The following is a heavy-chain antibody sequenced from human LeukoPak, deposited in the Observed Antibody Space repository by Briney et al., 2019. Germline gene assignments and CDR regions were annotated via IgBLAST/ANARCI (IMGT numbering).Heavy chain of an antibody. CDR2: INWNGGST. D-gene: IGHD1-26*01. CDR3: ARGIVGATRGY. CDR1: GFTFDDYG. V-gene: IGHV3-20*04. Sequence: GGSLRLSCAASGFTFDDYGMSWVRQAPGKGLEWISGINWNGGSTGYADSVKGRFTISRDNAKNSLYLQMNSLRAEDTAVYYCARGIVGATRGYWGQGTLVTVSS. J-gene: IGHJ4*02.